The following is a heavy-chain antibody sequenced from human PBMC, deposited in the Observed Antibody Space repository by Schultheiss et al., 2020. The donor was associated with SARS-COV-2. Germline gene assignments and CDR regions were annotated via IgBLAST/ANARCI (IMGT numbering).Heavy chain of an antibody. CDR1: GGSISTYY. Sequence: SQTLSLTCTVSGGSISTYYWRWIRQPPGKGLEWIGYIYNSGSTNYNPSLKSRVTISVDTSKNQFSLKLSSVTAADTAVYYCARSRSTSCYRVLYYFDYWGQGTLVTVSS. D-gene: IGHD2-2*02. V-gene: IGHV4-59*01. CDR2: IYNSGST. J-gene: IGHJ4*02. CDR3: ARSRSTSCYRVLYYFDY.